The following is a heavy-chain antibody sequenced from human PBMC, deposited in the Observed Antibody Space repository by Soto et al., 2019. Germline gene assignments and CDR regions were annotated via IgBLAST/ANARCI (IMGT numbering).Heavy chain of an antibody. J-gene: IGHJ5*02. D-gene: IGHD2-2*01. V-gene: IGHV4-34*01. CDR3: ARGLTLGYCSGTSCYNWLDP. Sequence: SETLSLTCAVYGGSFSGYFRTWIRQPPGKGLEWIGEINDSGSTNYNPSLKSRVTISVDTSKNQFSLKLSSVTAADTAVYYCARGLTLGYCSGTSCYNWLDPWGQGTLVTVSS. CDR1: GGSFSGYF. CDR2: INDSGST.